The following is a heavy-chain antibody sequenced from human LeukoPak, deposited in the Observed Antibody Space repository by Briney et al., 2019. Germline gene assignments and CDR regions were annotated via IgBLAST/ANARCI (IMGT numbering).Heavy chain of an antibody. J-gene: IGHJ6*04. D-gene: IGHD3-10*02. Sequence: GGSLRLSCAASGFTFSSYGMSWVRQAPGKGLEWVSVISGSGGSTYYTDSVKGRFTISRDNAKNSLYLQMNSLRAEDTAVYYCAELGITMIGGVWGKGTTVTISS. CDR2: ISGSGGST. CDR1: GFTFSSYG. CDR3: AELGITMIGGV. V-gene: IGHV3-23*01.